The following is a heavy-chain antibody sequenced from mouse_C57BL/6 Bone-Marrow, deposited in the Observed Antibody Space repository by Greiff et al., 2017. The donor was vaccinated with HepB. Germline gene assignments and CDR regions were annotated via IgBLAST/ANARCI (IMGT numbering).Heavy chain of an antibody. CDR2: IYPGSGST. D-gene: IGHD3-2*02. CDR3: ASQLSYAMDY. J-gene: IGHJ4*01. V-gene: IGHV1-55*01. Sequence: QVQLQQPGAELVKPGASVKMSCKASGYTFTSYWITWVKQRPGQGLEWIGDIYPGSGSTNYNEKFKSKAKLTVDTSSSTAYLQLSSLTSEDSAVYYCASQLSYAMDYWGQGTSVTVSS. CDR1: GYTFTSYW.